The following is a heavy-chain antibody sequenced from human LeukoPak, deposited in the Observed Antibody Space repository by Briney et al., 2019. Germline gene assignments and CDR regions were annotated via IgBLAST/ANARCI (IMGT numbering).Heavy chain of an antibody. V-gene: IGHV1-46*01. CDR3: ARCSGTGTTRCLSDY. CDR2: INPSGGST. J-gene: IGHJ4*02. Sequence: ASVKVSCKASGYTFTSYYMHWVRQAPGQGLEWMGIINPSGGSTSYAQKFQGRVTMTRDMSTSTVYMELSSLRSEDTAVYYCARCSGTGTTRCLSDYWGQGTLVTVSS. D-gene: IGHD1-7*01. CDR1: GYTFTSYY.